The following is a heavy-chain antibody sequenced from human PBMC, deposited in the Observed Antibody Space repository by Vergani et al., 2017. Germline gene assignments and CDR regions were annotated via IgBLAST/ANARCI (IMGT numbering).Heavy chain of an antibody. J-gene: IGHJ6*02. Sequence: QVQLVQSGAEVKKPGSSVKVSCKASGGTFSSYAISWVRQAPGQGLEWMGRIIPIFGTANYAQKFQGRVTITADESTSTAYMELSSLRSEDTAVYYCARSTEMATNYYYYYGMDVWGQGTTVTVSS. CDR1: GGTFSSYA. CDR2: IIPIFGTA. D-gene: IGHD5-24*01. CDR3: ARSTEMATNYYYYYGMDV. V-gene: IGHV1-69*18.